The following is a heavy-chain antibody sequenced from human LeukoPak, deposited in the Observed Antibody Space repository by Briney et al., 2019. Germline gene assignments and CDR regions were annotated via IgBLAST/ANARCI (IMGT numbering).Heavy chain of an antibody. V-gene: IGHV4-61*02. CDR2: IYTSGST. CDR1: GGSISSGSYY. J-gene: IGHJ5*02. CDR3: ARGGQQLVNWFDP. D-gene: IGHD6-13*01. Sequence: PSETLFLICTVSGGSISSGSYYWSWIRQPAGKGLEWIGRIYTSGSTDYNPSLKSRVTVSVDTSKNQFSLKLNSVTAADTAFYYCARGGQQLVNWFDPWGQGILVTVSS.